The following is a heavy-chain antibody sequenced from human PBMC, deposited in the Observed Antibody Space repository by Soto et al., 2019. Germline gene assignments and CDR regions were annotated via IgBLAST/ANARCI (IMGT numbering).Heavy chain of an antibody. D-gene: IGHD2-15*01. J-gene: IGHJ5*02. V-gene: IGHV4-59*01. CDR1: GGSISSYY. Sequence: ETLSLTCTVSGGSISSYYWSWIRQPPGKGLEWIGYIYYSGSTNYNPSLKSRVTISVDTSKNQFSLKLSSVTAADTAVYYCARVRGGYCSGGSCYLASWFDPWGQGTLVTVSS. CDR2: IYYSGST. CDR3: ARVRGGYCSGGSCYLASWFDP.